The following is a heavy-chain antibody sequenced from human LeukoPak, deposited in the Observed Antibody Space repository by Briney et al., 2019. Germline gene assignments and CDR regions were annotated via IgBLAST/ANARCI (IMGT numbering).Heavy chain of an antibody. CDR1: GFTFSIYW. CDR3: ARVGSGRSGDY. D-gene: IGHD6-19*01. CDR2: TKQDESEK. Sequence: PGGSLRLSCAASGFTFSIYWMSWVRQAPGKGLEWVANTKQDESEKYFVDSVKGRFTISRDNAKNSLYLQMNSLRAEDTAVYYCARVGSGRSGDYWGQGTLVTVSS. V-gene: IGHV3-7*05. J-gene: IGHJ4*02.